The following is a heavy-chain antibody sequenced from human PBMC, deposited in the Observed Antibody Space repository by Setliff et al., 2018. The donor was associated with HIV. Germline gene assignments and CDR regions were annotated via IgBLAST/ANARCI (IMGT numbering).Heavy chain of an antibody. CDR3: SDYGPLGVF. Sequence: LRLSCAASEFTFSNAWMSWVRQAPGKGLEWVGRIKSKTDGGTTEYPAPVKGRFTISRDDSKNTLYLQMNSLKIEDTAFYYCSDYGPLGVFWGQGTLVTVSS. CDR2: IKSKTDGGTT. J-gene: IGHJ4*02. D-gene: IGHD4-17*01. CDR1: EFTFSNAW. V-gene: IGHV3-15*01.